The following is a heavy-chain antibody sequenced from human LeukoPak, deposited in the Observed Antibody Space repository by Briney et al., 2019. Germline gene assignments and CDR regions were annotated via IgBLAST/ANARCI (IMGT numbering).Heavy chain of an antibody. CDR3: AKDTYRSSWYGAFHI. V-gene: IGHV3-9*01. Sequence: HPGWSLGLSCAASGFTFDDYAMHWVRQAPGKGLEWVSGISWNSGSIGYADSVKGRFTISRDNAKNSLYLQMNSLRAEDTALYYCAKDTYRSSWYGAFHIGGQGTMVTVSS. D-gene: IGHD6-13*01. CDR2: ISWNSGSI. CDR1: GFTFDDYA. J-gene: IGHJ3*02.